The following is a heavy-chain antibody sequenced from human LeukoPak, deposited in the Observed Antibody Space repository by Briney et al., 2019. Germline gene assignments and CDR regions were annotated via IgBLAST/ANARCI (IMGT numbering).Heavy chain of an antibody. J-gene: IGHJ4*02. CDR2: IRSKAYGGTT. CDR3: AKDSTYYYDSSGSAIWDY. Sequence: GGSLRLSCTASGFTFGDYAMSWFRQAPGKGLEWVGFIRSKAYGGTTEYAASVKGRFTISRDDSKSIAYLQMNSLRAEDTAVYYCAKDSTYYYDSSGSAIWDYWGQGTLVTVSS. CDR1: GFTFGDYA. D-gene: IGHD3-22*01. V-gene: IGHV3-49*03.